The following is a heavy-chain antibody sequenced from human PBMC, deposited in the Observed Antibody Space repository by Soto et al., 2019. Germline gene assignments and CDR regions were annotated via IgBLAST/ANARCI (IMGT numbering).Heavy chain of an antibody. D-gene: IGHD1-1*01. CDR2: ISVFNGYA. CDR1: GYSFYNSG. V-gene: IGHV1-18*01. Sequence: QVQLVQSGPELKKPGASVKVSCKTSGYSFYNSGISWVRQAPGQGLEWMGWISVFNGYAHYAQKFQGRVSMTADTLTSTAYMELRGLRSDDTAMYYCSKSGTSGFASWGQGTPVTVSS. CDR3: SKSGTSGFAS. J-gene: IGHJ5*01.